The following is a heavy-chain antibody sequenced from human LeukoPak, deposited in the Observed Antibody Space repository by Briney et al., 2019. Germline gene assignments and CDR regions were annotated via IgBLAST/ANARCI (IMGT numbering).Heavy chain of an antibody. CDR3: ARSYGLGGNYFDY. CDR1: GYTFTDYY. J-gene: IGHJ4*02. CDR2: INPNSGGT. V-gene: IGHV1-2*02. Sequence: SVKVSCKASGYTFTDYYMHWVRQAPGPGLGWMGWINPNSGGTNYAQKFQRRVTMTRDTSISTAYMELSRLRSDDTAVYYCARSYGLGGNYFDYWGQGTLVTVSS. D-gene: IGHD3-16*01.